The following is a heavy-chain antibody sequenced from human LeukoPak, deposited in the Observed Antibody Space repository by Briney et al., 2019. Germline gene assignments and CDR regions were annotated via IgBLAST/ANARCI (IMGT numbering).Heavy chain of an antibody. D-gene: IGHD4-17*01. CDR3: ASSYGDYDWYFDL. CDR1: GGSISSGGYS. Sequence: SETLSLTCAVSGGSISSGGYSWSWIRQPPGKGLEWIGYIYHSGSTYYNPSLKSRVTISVYRSKNQFSLKLSSVTAADTAVYYCASSYGDYDWYFDLWGRGTLVTVSS. CDR2: IYHSGST. V-gene: IGHV4-30-2*01. J-gene: IGHJ2*01.